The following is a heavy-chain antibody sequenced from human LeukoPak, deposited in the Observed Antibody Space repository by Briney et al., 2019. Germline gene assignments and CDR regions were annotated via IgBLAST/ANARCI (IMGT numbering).Heavy chain of an antibody. CDR3: ARGQIVGVQGDF. Sequence: GGSLRLSCTVSGFTFGNNYMSWVRQAPGKGLEGVALMYSRGSSHYSGCVRGRFTISRDSSKNTVYLQMNSLTAEDTAVYYCARGQIVGVQGDFWGQGTLVTVSS. CDR2: MYSRGSS. V-gene: IGHV3-66*02. D-gene: IGHD1-26*01. J-gene: IGHJ4*02. CDR1: GFTFGNNY.